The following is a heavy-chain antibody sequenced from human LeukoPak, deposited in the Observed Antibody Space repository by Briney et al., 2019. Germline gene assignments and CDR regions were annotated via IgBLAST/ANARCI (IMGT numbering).Heavy chain of an antibody. J-gene: IGHJ4*02. CDR1: GYTFTGCY. CDR3: ARVERGNSAGDFDS. Sequence: ASVKVSCKASGYTFTGCYMHWVRQAPGQGLEWMGWINPNSGGTNYAQKFQGRVTMTRDTSISTAYMELSRLRSDDTAVYYCARVERGNSAGDFDSWGQGTLVTVSS. CDR2: INPNSGGT. V-gene: IGHV1-2*02. D-gene: IGHD6-13*01.